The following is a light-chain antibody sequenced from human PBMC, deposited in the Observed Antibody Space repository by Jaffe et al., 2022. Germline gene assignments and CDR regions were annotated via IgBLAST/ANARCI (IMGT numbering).Light chain of an antibody. J-gene: IGLJ2*01. CDR2: QDS. CDR1: KLGDKY. V-gene: IGLV3-1*01. Sequence: YELTQAPSVSVSPGQTASITCSGDKLGDKYACWYQQKPGQSPVLVIYQDSKRPSGIPERFSGSNSGNTATLTISGTQAMDEADYYCQAWDSSTVVFGGGTKLTVL. CDR3: QAWDSSTVV.